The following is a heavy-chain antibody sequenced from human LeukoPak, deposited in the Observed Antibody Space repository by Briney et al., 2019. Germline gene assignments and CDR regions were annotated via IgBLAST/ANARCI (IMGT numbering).Heavy chain of an antibody. Sequence: ASVKVSCTASGYTFTSYGISWVRQAPGQGLAWMGWISAYNGNTNYAQKLQGRVTMTTDTSTSTAYMELRSLRSDDTAVYYCARAPDSSGYGEYFDYWGQGTLVTVSS. J-gene: IGHJ4*02. CDR1: GYTFTSYG. CDR2: ISAYNGNT. D-gene: IGHD3-22*01. V-gene: IGHV1-18*01. CDR3: ARAPDSSGYGEYFDY.